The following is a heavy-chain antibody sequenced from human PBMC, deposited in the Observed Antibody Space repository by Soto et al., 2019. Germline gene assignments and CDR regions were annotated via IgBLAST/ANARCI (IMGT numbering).Heavy chain of an antibody. D-gene: IGHD3-22*01. CDR1: GGSISSGDYY. V-gene: IGHV4-30-4*01. CDR3: AREVDYYDSSGYYSINYFDY. Sequence: LSLTCTVSGGSISSGDYYWSWIRQPPGKGLEWIGYIYYRGSTYYNPSLKSRVTISVDTSKNQFSLKLSSVTAADTAVYYCAREVDYYDSSGYYSINYFDYWGQGTLVTVSS. CDR2: IYYRGST. J-gene: IGHJ4*02.